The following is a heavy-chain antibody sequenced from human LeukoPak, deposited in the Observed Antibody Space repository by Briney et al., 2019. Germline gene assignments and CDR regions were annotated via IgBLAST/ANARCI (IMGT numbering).Heavy chain of an antibody. CDR1: CFTLSSYA. CDR2: ISGSGGST. D-gene: IGHD6-6*01. CDR3: AKEPSSIAARQPSCY. J-gene: IGHJ4*02. V-gene: IGHV3-23*01. Sequence: GGPLRLSYGASCFTLSSYAMSWLRQPPGKGLEWGSAISGSGGSTYYADSVKGRFTISRDNSKNTLYLQINSLRAEDTAVYYCAKEPSSIAARQPSCYWGQGTLVTVSS.